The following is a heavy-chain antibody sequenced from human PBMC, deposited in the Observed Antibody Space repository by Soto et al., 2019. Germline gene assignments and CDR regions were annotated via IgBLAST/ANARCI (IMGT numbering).Heavy chain of an antibody. V-gene: IGHV3-72*01. CDR3: AILMGTSFDL. J-gene: IGHJ4*02. D-gene: IGHD2-8*01. CDR1: GFTFSDHH. CDR2: ARNKAHSYTT. Sequence: EVQLVESGGGLVQPGGSLRLSCAASGFTFSDHHMDWVRQAPGKGLEWVGRARNKAHSYTTAYAASVKGRFTISRDDSKNSLSLQRNSMKTEDTAVYFCAILMGTSFDLWGQGTLVTVSS.